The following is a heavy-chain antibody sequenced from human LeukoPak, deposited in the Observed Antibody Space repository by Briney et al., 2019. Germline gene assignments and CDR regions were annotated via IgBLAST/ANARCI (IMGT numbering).Heavy chain of an antibody. V-gene: IGHV3-30*18. D-gene: IGHD6-13*01. CDR1: GFSFRSYG. CDR2: ISSDEINE. CDR3: AKGVAAVLYYYYYMDV. Sequence: GRSLRLSCAASGFSFRSYGMHWVRQAPGKGMEWVAVISSDEINEYYADSVKGRFTISRDNSKNTLYLQMNSLRAEDTAVYYCAKGVAAVLYYYYYMDVWGKGTTVTVSS. J-gene: IGHJ6*03.